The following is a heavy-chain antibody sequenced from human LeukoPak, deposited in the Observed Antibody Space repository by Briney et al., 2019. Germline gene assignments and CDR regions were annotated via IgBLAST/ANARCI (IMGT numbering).Heavy chain of an antibody. CDR1: GFTFTSSA. CDR2: IVVGSGNT. J-gene: IGHJ4*02. CDR3: AADEYSGSSYGLDY. V-gene: IGHV1-58*01. Sequence: SVKVSCKASGFTFTSSAVQWVRQARGQRLEWIGRIVVGSGNTNYAQKFQERVTITRDMSTSTAYMELSSLRSEDTAVYYCAADEYSGSSYGLDYWGQGTLVTVSS. D-gene: IGHD1-26*01.